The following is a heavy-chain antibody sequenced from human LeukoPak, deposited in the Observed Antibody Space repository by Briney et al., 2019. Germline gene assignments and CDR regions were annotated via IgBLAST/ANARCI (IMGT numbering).Heavy chain of an antibody. CDR3: AREWQGGIAAAGTRIEGDY. D-gene: IGHD6-13*01. Sequence: PGGSLRLSCAASGFTFSSYGMHWVRQAPGKGLEWVANIKQDGSEKNYVDSVKGRFTISRDNAENSLFLQMNSLRVEDTAVYYCAREWQGGIAAAGTRIEGDYWGQGTLVAVSS. CDR2: IKQDGSEK. J-gene: IGHJ4*02. CDR1: GFTFSSYG. V-gene: IGHV3-7*01.